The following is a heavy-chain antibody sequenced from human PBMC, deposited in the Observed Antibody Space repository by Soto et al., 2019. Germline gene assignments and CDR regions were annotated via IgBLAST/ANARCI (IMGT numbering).Heavy chain of an antibody. Sequence: QEQLVQSGAEVKKPGSSVKVSCKDSGGLFSSFAISWVRQAPGQGLEWMGGIIPVFGTTNYAQKFQGRVTITADESTNKAYMELSSLTSDDKAMYCGARGGGPYVWFNEFWGQGTQVTVSS. V-gene: IGHV1-69*01. CDR1: GGLFSSFA. CDR2: IIPVFGTT. CDR3: ARGGGPYVWFNEF. J-gene: IGHJ4*02. D-gene: IGHD3-16*01.